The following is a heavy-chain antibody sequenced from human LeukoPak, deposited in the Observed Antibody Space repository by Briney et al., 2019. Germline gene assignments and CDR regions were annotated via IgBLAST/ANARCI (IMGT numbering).Heavy chain of an antibody. J-gene: IGHJ4*02. CDR2: ISGSGNSI. CDR3: AREPRLAVY. D-gene: IGHD6-19*01. V-gene: IGHV3-11*01. CDR1: GFAFSDYY. Sequence: PGRSLRLSCAGSGFAFSDYYMTWIRQAPGRGLEFISYISGSGNSIVYADSVKGRFTISRDNAKNSLYLQMNSLRDEDTAVYYCAREPRLAVYWGQGTLVTVPS.